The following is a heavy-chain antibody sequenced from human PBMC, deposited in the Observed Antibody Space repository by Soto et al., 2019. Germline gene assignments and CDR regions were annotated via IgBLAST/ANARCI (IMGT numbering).Heavy chain of an antibody. D-gene: IGHD2-2*01. CDR3: AGAAPAIVVVPDAKDY. CDR2: ISGSGGST. V-gene: IGHV3-23*01. CDR1: GLTFSSYA. J-gene: IGHJ4*02. Sequence: PGGSLRLSCAASGLTFSSYAMSWVRQAPGKGLEWVSAISGSGGSTYYADSVKGRFTISRDNSKNTLYLQMNSLRAEDTAVYYCAGAAPAIVVVPDAKDYWGQGTLVTVSS.